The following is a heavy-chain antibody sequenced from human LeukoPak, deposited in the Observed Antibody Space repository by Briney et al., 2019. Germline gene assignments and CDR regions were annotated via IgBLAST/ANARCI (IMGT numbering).Heavy chain of an antibody. D-gene: IGHD3-22*01. CDR2: INHSGST. CDR3: ARALDYYDSSGYLFWFDP. V-gene: IGHV4-34*01. Sequence: PSETLSLTCAVYGGSFSGYYWSWIRQPPGKGLEWIGEINHSGSTNYNPSLKSRVTISVDTSKSQFSLKLSSVTAADTAVYYCARALDYYDSSGYLFWFDPWGQGTLVTVSS. J-gene: IGHJ5*02. CDR1: GGSFSGYY.